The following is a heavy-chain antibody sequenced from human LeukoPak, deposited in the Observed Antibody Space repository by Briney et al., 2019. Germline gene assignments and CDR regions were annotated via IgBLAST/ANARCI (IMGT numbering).Heavy chain of an antibody. Sequence: PSETLSLTCTVSGGSISSYYWSWIRQPAGKGLEWIGRIYTSGSTNYNPSLKSRVTMSVDTSKNQFSLKLSSVTAADTAAYYCARDLFGADYGEYVAPDDMPRYYHYGMDVWGQGTTVTVSS. CDR1: GGSISSYY. CDR3: ARDLFGADYGEYVAPDDMPRYYHYGMDV. J-gene: IGHJ6*02. CDR2: IYTSGST. D-gene: IGHD4-17*01. V-gene: IGHV4-4*07.